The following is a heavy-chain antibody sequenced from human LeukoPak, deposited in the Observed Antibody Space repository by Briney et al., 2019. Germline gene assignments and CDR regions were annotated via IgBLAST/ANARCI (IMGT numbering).Heavy chain of an antibody. CDR2: ISSSSSTI. CDR1: GFTFRTYG. Sequence: GGSLRFSCAASGFTFRTYGMNWVRQAPGKGLEWVPYISSSSSTIFYTDSVKGRFTISRDNAKNSLYLQMNSLRAEDTAVYYCARYAEYAVSTPCYWGQGTLVTVSA. CDR3: ARYAEYAVSTPCY. D-gene: IGHD2-8*01. J-gene: IGHJ4*02. V-gene: IGHV3-48*01.